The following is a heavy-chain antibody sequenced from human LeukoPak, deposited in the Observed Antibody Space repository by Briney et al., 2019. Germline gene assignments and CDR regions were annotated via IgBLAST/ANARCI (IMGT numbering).Heavy chain of an antibody. J-gene: IGHJ3*02. Sequence: PSETLSLTCTVSGGSISSSSYYCGWIRQPPGKGLEWIGGIYYSGSTYYNPSLKSRVTISVDTSKNQFSLKLSSVTAADTAVYYCARLQRNYYDSSGYRRDAFDIWGQGTMVTVSS. CDR2: IYYSGST. V-gene: IGHV4-39*01. CDR1: GGSISSSSYY. CDR3: ARLQRNYYDSSGYRRDAFDI. D-gene: IGHD3-22*01.